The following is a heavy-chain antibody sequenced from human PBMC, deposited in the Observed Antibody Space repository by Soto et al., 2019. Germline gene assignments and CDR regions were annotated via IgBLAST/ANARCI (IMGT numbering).Heavy chain of an antibody. V-gene: IGHV3-23*01. CDR2: ISGSGGIT. CDR1: GFTFSSYA. D-gene: IGHD3-22*01. Sequence: EVQLLESGGGLVQPGGSLRLSCAASGFTFSSYAMSWVPQAPGKGLEWVSAISGSGGITYYADSVKGRFTISRDNSQTPVYLQMNSLRAEDTAVYYCAKWEGGPKLVVFTKYYFDYWGQGTLVTVSS. CDR3: AKWEGGPKLVVFTKYYFDY. J-gene: IGHJ4*02.